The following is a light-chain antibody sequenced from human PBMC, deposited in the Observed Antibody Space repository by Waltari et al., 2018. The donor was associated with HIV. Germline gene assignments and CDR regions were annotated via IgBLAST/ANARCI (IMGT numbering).Light chain of an antibody. CDR2: GDN. Sequence: QSVLTQSPSASGTPGQRVTISCSGSSSNIGRYAVNWYQHLPGTAPKLLIYGDNQRPSGVPDRFSGSKSGTSASLAISGLQSEDEAEYYCATWDGSLSGGVFGGGTKLTVL. CDR1: SSNIGRYA. V-gene: IGLV1-44*01. J-gene: IGLJ2*01. CDR3: ATWDGSLSGGV.